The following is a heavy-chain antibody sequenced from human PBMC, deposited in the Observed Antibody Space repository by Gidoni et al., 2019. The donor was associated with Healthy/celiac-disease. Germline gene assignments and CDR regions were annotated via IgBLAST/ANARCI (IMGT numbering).Heavy chain of an antibody. CDR1: GFTFSSYA. J-gene: IGHJ5*02. Sequence: RLSCAASGFTFSSYAVSWVRQAPGKGLEWVSAISGSGGSTYYADSVKGRFTISRDNSKNTLYLQMNSLRAEDTAVYYCAKDLDYYDSSGYGWFDPWGQGTLVTVSS. D-gene: IGHD3-22*01. CDR2: ISGSGGST. CDR3: AKDLDYYDSSGYGWFDP. V-gene: IGHV3-23*01.